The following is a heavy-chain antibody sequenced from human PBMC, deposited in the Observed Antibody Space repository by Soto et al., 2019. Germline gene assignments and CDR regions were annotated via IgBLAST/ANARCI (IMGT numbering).Heavy chain of an antibody. CDR2: IIPIFGTA. J-gene: IGHJ5*02. V-gene: IGHV1-69*13. CDR3: ARGRYTGYCSSTSCSPLGWFDP. CDR1: GGTFSSYA. Sequence: SVKVSCKASGGTFSSYAISWVRQAPGQGLEWMGGIIPIFGTANYAQKFQGRVTITADESTSTAYMELSSLRSEDTAVYYCARGRYTGYCSSTSCSPLGWFDPWGQGTLVTVSS. D-gene: IGHD2-2*01.